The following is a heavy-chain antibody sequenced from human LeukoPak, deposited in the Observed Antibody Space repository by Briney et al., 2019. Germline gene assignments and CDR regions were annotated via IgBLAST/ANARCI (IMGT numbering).Heavy chain of an antibody. Sequence: PGGSLRHSRAASGLRLSNSWINGVRQAPRRGVEWVASIKLDGCEKYYLASVKGQFTISRDNAKNSLFHQMDSLRVEDTAVYYCARVNYDGAGYWGQGTLVIVSS. J-gene: IGHJ4*02. CDR3: ARVNYDGAGY. D-gene: IGHD3-10*01. CDR2: IKLDGCEK. V-gene: IGHV3-7*01. CDR1: GLRLSNSW.